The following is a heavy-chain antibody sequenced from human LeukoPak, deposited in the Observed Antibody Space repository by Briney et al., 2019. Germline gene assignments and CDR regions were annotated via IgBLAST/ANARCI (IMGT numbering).Heavy chain of an antibody. CDR1: GFTFSSYS. CDR2: ISSSSSYI. CDR3: AKVTGTKIDY. D-gene: IGHD1-20*01. J-gene: IGHJ4*02. V-gene: IGHV3-21*01. Sequence: GGSLRLSCAASGFTFSSYSMTWVRQAPGKGLEWVSSISSSSSYIYYADSVKGRFTISRDNAKNSLYLQMNSLRAEDTAVHYCAKVTGTKIDYWGQGTLVTVSS.